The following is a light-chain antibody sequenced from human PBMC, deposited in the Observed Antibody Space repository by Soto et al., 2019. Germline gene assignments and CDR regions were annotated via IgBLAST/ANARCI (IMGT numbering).Light chain of an antibody. CDR2: GAS. J-gene: IGKJ5*01. Sequence: EIVMTQSPATLSVSPGDGATLSCRASQSISTNLAWYQQTPGQAPRLLIYGASTRAAGIPARFRGSRSGTEFTLTISSLLSEDFAVYYCQQYDNWPPITFGQGTRLEIK. CDR1: QSISTN. V-gene: IGKV3-15*01. CDR3: QQYDNWPPIT.